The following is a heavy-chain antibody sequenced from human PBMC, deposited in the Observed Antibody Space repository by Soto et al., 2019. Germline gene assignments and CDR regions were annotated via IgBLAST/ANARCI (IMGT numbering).Heavy chain of an antibody. CDR2: INPFGST. CDR1: GESFSVYY. Sequence: SETLSLTCAVYGESFSVYYWHWIRQPPGKGLEWVGEINPFGSTNYNPSLKSRVTISVDPSKNQFSLRLSSVTAADTAVYYCVRPFSYGLDVWGQGTTVTVSS. CDR3: VRPFSYGLDV. J-gene: IGHJ6*02. V-gene: IGHV4-34*01.